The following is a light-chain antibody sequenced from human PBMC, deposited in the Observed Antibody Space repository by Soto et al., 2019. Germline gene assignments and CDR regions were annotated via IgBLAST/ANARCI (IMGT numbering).Light chain of an antibody. J-gene: IGKJ4*01. V-gene: IGKV1-39*01. CDR1: QYISTY. CDR3: QQTKCNPLT. Sequence: DIQMTQSPSSLSASVGDRVTITCRASQYISTYLNWYQQTPGKAPKVLIYATSTLKTGVPSRFSGSGSGTDLTIAIISLQPEYFAIYYYQQTKCNPLTYGGGTKVVIE. CDR2: ATS.